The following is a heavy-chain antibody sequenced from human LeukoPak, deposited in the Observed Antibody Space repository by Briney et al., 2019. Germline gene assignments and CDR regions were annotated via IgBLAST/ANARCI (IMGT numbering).Heavy chain of an antibody. CDR3: ARVDWVFNWFDP. J-gene: IGHJ5*02. V-gene: IGHV1-8*03. Sequence: ASVKVSCKASGGTFSSYAISWVRQATGQGLEWMGWMNPNSGNTGYAQKFQGRVTITRDTSASTAYMELSSLRSEDTAVYYCARVDWVFNWFDPWGQGTLVTVSS. D-gene: IGHD3-9*01. CDR1: GGTFSSYA. CDR2: MNPNSGNT.